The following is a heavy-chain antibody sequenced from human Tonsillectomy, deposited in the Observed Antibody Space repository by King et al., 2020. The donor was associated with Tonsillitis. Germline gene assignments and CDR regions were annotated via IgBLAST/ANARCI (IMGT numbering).Heavy chain of an antibody. V-gene: IGHV4-39*01. D-gene: IGHD1-26*01. Sequence: LQLQESGPGVVKPSENLTLTCTVSGGSISSSDHYWAWIRQPPGKGLEWIGYMYYSGTIFYQPSLKSRVTISGGTSENRFYLKFSSLTAADTAVYFCARYVSGTFDYWGQGALVTVSS. J-gene: IGHJ4*02. CDR3: ARYVSGTFDY. CDR2: MYYSGTI. CDR1: GGSISSSDHY.